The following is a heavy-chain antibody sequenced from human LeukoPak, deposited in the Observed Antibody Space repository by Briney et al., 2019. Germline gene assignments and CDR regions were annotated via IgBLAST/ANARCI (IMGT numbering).Heavy chain of an antibody. D-gene: IGHD3-10*01. Sequence: GGSLRLSCAASGFTFSSYWMSWVRQAPGKGLEWVANIKQDGSEKYYVDSVKGRFTISRDNAKNSLYLQMNSLRAEDTAVYYCARDSSGSYSQGFDCWGQGTLVTVSS. V-gene: IGHV3-7*01. CDR2: IKQDGSEK. CDR3: ARDSSGSYSQGFDC. J-gene: IGHJ4*02. CDR1: GFTFSSYW.